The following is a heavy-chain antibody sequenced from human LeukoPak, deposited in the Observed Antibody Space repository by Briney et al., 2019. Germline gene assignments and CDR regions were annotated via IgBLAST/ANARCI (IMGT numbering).Heavy chain of an antibody. CDR2: ISSNGGST. CDR3: ARVSSMAIDY. Sequence: PGGSLRLSCAASGFTFSSYAMHWVRQAPGKGLEYVSAISSNGGSTYYANSVKGRFTISRDNSKNTLYLQMGSLRAEDMAVYYCARVSSMAIDYWGQGTLVTVSS. V-gene: IGHV3-64*01. CDR1: GFTFSSYA. D-gene: IGHD2/OR15-2a*01. J-gene: IGHJ4*02.